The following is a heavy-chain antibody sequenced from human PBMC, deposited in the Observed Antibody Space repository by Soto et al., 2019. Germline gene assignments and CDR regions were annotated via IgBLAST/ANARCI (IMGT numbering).Heavy chain of an antibody. Sequence: QVQLVESGGGVVQPGRSLRLSCAASGFTFSSYAMHWVRQALGKGLEWVAVISYDGSNKYYADSVKGRFTISRDNSKNTLYLQMNSLRAEDTAVYYCAREAKVHGDWFDPWGQGTLVTVSS. CDR2: ISYDGSNK. J-gene: IGHJ5*02. V-gene: IGHV3-30-3*01. CDR3: AREAKVHGDWFDP. D-gene: IGHD1-26*01. CDR1: GFTFSSYA.